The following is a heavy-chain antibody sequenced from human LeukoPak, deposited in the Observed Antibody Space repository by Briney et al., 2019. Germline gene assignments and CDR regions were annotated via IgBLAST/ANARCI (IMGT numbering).Heavy chain of an antibody. V-gene: IGHV1-18*01. J-gene: IGHJ6*02. CDR2: ISAYNGNT. CDR1: SYTSTSYG. CDR3: ARDIWAVAGTPYYYYGMDV. D-gene: IGHD6-19*01. Sequence: ASVKVSCKASSYTSTSYGISWVRQAPGQGLEWMGWISAYNGNTNYAQKLQGRVTMTTDTSTSTAYMELRSLRSDDTAVYYCARDIWAVAGTPYYYYGMDVWGQGTTVTVSS.